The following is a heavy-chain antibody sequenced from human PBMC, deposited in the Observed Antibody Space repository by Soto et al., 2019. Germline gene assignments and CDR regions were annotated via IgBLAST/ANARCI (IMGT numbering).Heavy chain of an antibody. J-gene: IGHJ4*02. CDR3: ASGGIVGATQVAY. CDR1: GHSMSSSNW. Sequence: SETLSLTCAVSGHSMSSSNWWGWIRQPPGKGLEWIGYIYYSGSTYYNSNLKSRITMSIETSKNRFYLELSSVNAVDTTVYYCASGGIVGATQVAYWGQGTLVTVSS. CDR2: IYYSGST. D-gene: IGHD1-26*01. V-gene: IGHV4-28*01.